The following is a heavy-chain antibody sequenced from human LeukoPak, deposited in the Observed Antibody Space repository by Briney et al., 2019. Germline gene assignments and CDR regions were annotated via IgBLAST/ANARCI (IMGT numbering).Heavy chain of an antibody. Sequence: SETLSLTCTVSGVSISTYYWSWLRQPPGKGLEWIGYISYSGSTNYNPSLKSRVTVSVDTSKNQFSLKLSSVTAADTAVYYCARASSIVTGPDYWGQGTLVTVSS. V-gene: IGHV4-59*01. CDR3: ARASSIVTGPDY. J-gene: IGHJ4*02. D-gene: IGHD2-21*02. CDR2: ISYSGST. CDR1: GVSISTYY.